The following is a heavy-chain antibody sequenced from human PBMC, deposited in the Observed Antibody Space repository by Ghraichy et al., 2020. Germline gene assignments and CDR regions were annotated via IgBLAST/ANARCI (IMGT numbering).Heavy chain of an antibody. CDR3: ARDTRYCSSTSCTRDGFDY. V-gene: IGHV3-48*03. D-gene: IGHD2-2*01. CDR1: GFTFSSYE. Sequence: GGSLRLSCAASGFTFSSYEMNWVRQAPGKGLEWVSYISSSGSTIYYADSVKGRFTISRDNAKNSLYLQMNSLRAEDTAVYYCARDTRYCSSTSCTRDGFDYWGQGTLVTVSS. CDR2: ISSSGSTI. J-gene: IGHJ4*02.